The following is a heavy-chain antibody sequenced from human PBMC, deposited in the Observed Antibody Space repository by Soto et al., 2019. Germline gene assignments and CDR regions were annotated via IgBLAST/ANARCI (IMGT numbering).Heavy chain of an antibody. D-gene: IGHD2-15*01. CDR1: GGTFSSYA. CDR3: AYKGNCSGGSCYYYFDY. Sequence: SVKVSCKASGGTFSSYAISWVRQAPGQGLEWMGGIIPIFGTANYAQKFQGRVTITADESKSTAYMELSSLRSEDTAVYYCAYKGNCSGGSCYYYFDYWGQGALVTVSS. V-gene: IGHV1-69*13. CDR2: IIPIFGTA. J-gene: IGHJ4*02.